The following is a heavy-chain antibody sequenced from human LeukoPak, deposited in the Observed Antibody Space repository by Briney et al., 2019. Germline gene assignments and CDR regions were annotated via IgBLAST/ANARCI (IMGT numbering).Heavy chain of an antibody. J-gene: IGHJ4*02. CDR2: ITGGGITT. Sequence: PGGSLRLSCAASGFTFDKYAITWVRQAPGKGLEWVSGITGGGITTHYVDSVKGRFTISRDNSKNTLYLQMNRLRAEDTAVYYCAKNKGIIVIPPLDSWGQGTLVTVSS. D-gene: IGHD3-22*01. CDR3: AKNKGIIVIPPLDS. CDR1: GFTFDKYA. V-gene: IGHV3-23*01.